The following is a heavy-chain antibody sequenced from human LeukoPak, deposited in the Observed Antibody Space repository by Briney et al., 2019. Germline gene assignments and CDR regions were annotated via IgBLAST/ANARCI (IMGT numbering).Heavy chain of an antibody. CDR1: GYTFTGYY. CDR2: INPNSGGT. D-gene: IGHD6-13*01. J-gene: IGHJ6*02. CDR3: AREAAAGTFPYYYGMDV. Sequence: ASVKVSCKASGYTFTGYYMHWVRQAPGQGLEWMGWINPNSGGTNYAQKFQGRVTMTRDTSISTAYMELSRLRSDDTAVYYCAREAAAGTFPYYYGMDVWGQGTTVTVSS. V-gene: IGHV1-2*02.